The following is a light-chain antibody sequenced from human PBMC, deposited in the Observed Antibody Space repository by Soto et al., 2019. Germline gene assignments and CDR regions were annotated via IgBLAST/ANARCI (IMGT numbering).Light chain of an antibody. V-gene: IGLV2-8*01. J-gene: IGLJ1*01. Sequence: GLTQPPSASGSPGPSVTISCSGNNNDVGGFDSVSWYPHHPGKIPKLIIFDVDKWPSGVPDRFSGFKSGNTASLTVSGLRAEDEADYYCSSYAGSNTFVFGTGTKVTVL. CDR3: SSYAGSNTFV. CDR1: NNDVGGFDS. CDR2: DVD.